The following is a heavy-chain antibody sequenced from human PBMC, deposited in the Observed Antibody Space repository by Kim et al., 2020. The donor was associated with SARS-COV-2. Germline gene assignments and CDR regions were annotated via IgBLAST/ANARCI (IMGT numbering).Heavy chain of an antibody. D-gene: IGHD1-7*01. J-gene: IGHJ4*02. V-gene: IGHV4-39*01. Sequence: GTPYDNPSLKSRVTRAVDTSKNQFSLKVSSVTAADTALYFCAKTDAGTTVYWGQGALVTVSS. CDR2: GTP. CDR3: AKTDAGTTVY.